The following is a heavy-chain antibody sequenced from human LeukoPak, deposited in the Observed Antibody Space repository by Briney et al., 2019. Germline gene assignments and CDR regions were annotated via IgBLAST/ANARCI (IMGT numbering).Heavy chain of an antibody. Sequence: PGGSLRLSCAASGFTVSSNYMSWVRQAPGKGLEWVSVIYSGGSTYYADSVKGRFTISRDNSKNTLYLQMNSLRAADTAVYYCARAGYYYDSSGYVPFDYWGQGTLVTVSS. CDR1: GFTVSSNY. V-gene: IGHV3-53*01. J-gene: IGHJ4*02. CDR3: ARAGYYYDSSGYVPFDY. CDR2: IYSGGST. D-gene: IGHD3-22*01.